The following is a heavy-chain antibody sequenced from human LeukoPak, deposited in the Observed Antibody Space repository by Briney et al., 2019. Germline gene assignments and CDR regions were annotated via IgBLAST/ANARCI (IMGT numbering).Heavy chain of an antibody. J-gene: IGHJ6*03. D-gene: IGHD4-17*01. CDR2: ISGDGGSI. CDR3: AKGPVTTLHYYMDV. Sequence: GGSLRLSCAASGFTFDDYAMHWVRQAPGKGLEWVSLISGDGGSIYYADSVKGRFTISRDNSKNSLYLQMNSLRAEDTAVYYCAKGPVTTLHYYMDVWGKGTTVTVSS. CDR1: GFTFDDYA. V-gene: IGHV3-43*02.